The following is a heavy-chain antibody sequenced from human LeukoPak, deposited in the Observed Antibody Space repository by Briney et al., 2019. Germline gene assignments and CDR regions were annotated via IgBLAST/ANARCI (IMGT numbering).Heavy chain of an antibody. Sequence: PSETLSLTCTVSGGSISSYHWSWIRQPPGKGLEWIGHIYYSGNTNCNPSLKSRVAISVDTSNNQFSLTLNSVTAADTAVYYCASFKAFGVIACGQGTLVTVSS. CDR3: ASFKAFGVIA. CDR2: IYYSGNT. J-gene: IGHJ5*02. V-gene: IGHV4-59*01. D-gene: IGHD2-8*01. CDR1: GGSISSYH.